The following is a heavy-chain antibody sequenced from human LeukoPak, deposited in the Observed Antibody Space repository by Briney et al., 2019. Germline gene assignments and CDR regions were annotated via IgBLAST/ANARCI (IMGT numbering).Heavy chain of an antibody. Sequence: PGGSLRLSCAASGFTFSSYWMHWVRQAPGKGLVWVSRINSDGSSTSYADSVKGRFTISRDNAKSSLYLQMDSLRAEDTAVYYCARSGDGGYDSDYWGQGTLVTVSS. CDR1: GFTFSSYW. D-gene: IGHD5-12*01. V-gene: IGHV3-74*01. CDR2: INSDGSST. CDR3: ARSGDGGYDSDY. J-gene: IGHJ4*02.